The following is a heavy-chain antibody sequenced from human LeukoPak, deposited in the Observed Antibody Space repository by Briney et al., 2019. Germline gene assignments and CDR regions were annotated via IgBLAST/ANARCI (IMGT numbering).Heavy chain of an antibody. V-gene: IGHV3-30*02. CDR1: GFTFSRFG. Sequence: PGGSLRLSCAASGFTFSRFGMHWVRQAPGQGLEWVAFILYDGTKKYYADSVKGRFTISRDNAKNSLYLQMNSLRAEDTALYYCAKGDILTGPDYWGQGTLVTVSS. J-gene: IGHJ4*02. CDR3: AKGDILTGPDY. CDR2: ILYDGTKK. D-gene: IGHD3-9*01.